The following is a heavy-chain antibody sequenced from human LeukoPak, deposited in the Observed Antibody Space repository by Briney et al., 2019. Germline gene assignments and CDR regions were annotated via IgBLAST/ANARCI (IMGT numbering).Heavy chain of an antibody. Sequence: ASVKVSCKTSGHTFTSYGITWVRQAPGQGLEWMGWISAYNGKTDYARKLQERVTMTTDTSTSTAYMELRSLRSDDTAVYYCARCWTSDRGYCDYWGQATLVTVSP. D-gene: IGHD3/OR15-3a*01. J-gene: IGHJ4*02. CDR2: ISAYNGKT. CDR1: GHTFTSYG. CDR3: ARCWTSDRGYCDY. V-gene: IGHV1-18*01.